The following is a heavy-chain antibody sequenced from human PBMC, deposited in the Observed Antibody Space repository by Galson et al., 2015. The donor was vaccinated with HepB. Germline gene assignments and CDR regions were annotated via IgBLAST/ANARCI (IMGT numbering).Heavy chain of an antibody. D-gene: IGHD2-15*01. Sequence: SVKVSCKASGYTFSDYGISWVRQAPGQGLEWMGGIIPIFGIANYAQKFQGRVTITADESTSTAYMELSSLRSEDTAVYYCARSDIRRKALGFYYYGMDVRGQGTTVTVSS. J-gene: IGHJ6*02. V-gene: IGHV1-69*13. CDR2: IIPIFGIA. CDR3: ARSDIRRKALGFYYYGMDV. CDR1: GYTFSDYG.